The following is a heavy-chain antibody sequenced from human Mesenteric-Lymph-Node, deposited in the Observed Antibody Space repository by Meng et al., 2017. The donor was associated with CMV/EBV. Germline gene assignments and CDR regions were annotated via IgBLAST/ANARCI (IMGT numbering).Heavy chain of an antibody. D-gene: IGHD5-12*01. Sequence: TCSGGSISSGGYYWSCIRQHPGKCLEWIGYIYYSGSTYYNPSLKSRVTISVDTSKNQFSLKLSSVTAADTAVYYCARDHSGYHYFDYWGQGTLVTVSS. CDR1: GGSISSGGYY. J-gene: IGHJ4*02. CDR3: ARDHSGYHYFDY. CDR2: IYYSGST. V-gene: IGHV4-31*03.